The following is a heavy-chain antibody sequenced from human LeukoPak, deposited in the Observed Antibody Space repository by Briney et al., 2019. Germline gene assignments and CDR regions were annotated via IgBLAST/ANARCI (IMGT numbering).Heavy chain of an antibody. CDR3: ARVKTIFGVVIIPEYYMDV. V-gene: IGHV1-2*02. CDR1: GYTFTGYY. CDR2: INPNSGCT. D-gene: IGHD3-3*01. J-gene: IGHJ6*03. Sequence: GASVKVSCKASGYTFTGYYMHWVRQAPGQGLEWMGWINPNSGCTNYAQKFQGRVTMTRDTSISTAYMELSRLRSDDTAVYYCARVKTIFGVVIIPEYYMDVWGKGTTVTVSS.